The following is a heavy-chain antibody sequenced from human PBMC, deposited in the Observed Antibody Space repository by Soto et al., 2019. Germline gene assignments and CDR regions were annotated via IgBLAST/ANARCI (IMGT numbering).Heavy chain of an antibody. J-gene: IGHJ6*02. Sequence: QVQLVESGGGVVQPGRSLRLSCAASGFTFNRHAMHWVRQAPGKGLEWVAVISFDGSTTYYADSVKGRFSVSRDNSKNMMYLQMSSLRAEDTTVYFCARDEAYCPSTACATYYYGMDVWGQGTTVTVSS. CDR1: GFTFNRHA. V-gene: IGHV3-30-3*01. D-gene: IGHD2-8*01. CDR2: ISFDGSTT. CDR3: ARDEAYCPSTACATYYYGMDV.